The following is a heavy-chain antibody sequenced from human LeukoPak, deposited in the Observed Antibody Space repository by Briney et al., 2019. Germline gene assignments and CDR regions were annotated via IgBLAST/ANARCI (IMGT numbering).Heavy chain of an antibody. CDR1: GGSFSGYY. CDR3: ARSGSYLPYFDY. Sequence: PSETLSLTCAVYGGSFSGYYWSWIRQPPGKGLEWIGEINHSGSTNYNPSLKSRVTISVDTSKNQFSLKLSSVTAADTAVYYCARSGSYLPYFDYWGQGTLVSVSS. V-gene: IGHV4-34*01. J-gene: IGHJ4*02. D-gene: IGHD1-26*01. CDR2: INHSGST.